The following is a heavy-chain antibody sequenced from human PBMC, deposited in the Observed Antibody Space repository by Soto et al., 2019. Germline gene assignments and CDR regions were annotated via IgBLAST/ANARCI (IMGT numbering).Heavy chain of an antibody. D-gene: IGHD5-18*01. CDR3: ARDSEGRRHSYGYDAFDI. V-gene: IGHV3-66*01. CDR2: IYVGGST. J-gene: IGHJ3*02. CDR1: GFTVSNKY. Sequence: LSCAASGFTVSNKYMSWVRQAPGKGLEWVSVIYVGGSTSYADSVKGRFTISRDNSKNTLYLQMNSLRAEDTAVYYCARDSEGRRHSYGYDAFDIWGQGTTVTVSS.